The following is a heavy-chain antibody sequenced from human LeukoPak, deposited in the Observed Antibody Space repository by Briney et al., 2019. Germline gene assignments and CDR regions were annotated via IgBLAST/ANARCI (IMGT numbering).Heavy chain of an antibody. Sequence: GESLKISCKGSGYRFTEYWIAWVRQMPGKGLEWMGIVYPSNSETRYSPSFPGQVTISADKSISTAYLQWSSLEASDTAMYFCARHRYSGSDTQGFDSWGQRTLGSASS. CDR2: VYPSNSET. CDR3: ARHRYSGSDTQGFDS. V-gene: IGHV5-51*01. D-gene: IGHD5-12*01. CDR1: GYRFTEYW. J-gene: IGHJ4*02.